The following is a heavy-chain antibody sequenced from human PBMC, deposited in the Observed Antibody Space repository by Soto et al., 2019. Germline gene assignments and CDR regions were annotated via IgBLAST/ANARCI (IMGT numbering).Heavy chain of an antibody. J-gene: IGHJ5*02. V-gene: IGHV3-21*01. CDR3: ARVLVTYWFDP. CDR1: GFTLSSYR. D-gene: IGHD1-26*01. Sequence: PGGSLRLSCAASGFTLSSYRMNWVRQAPGKWPEWVSFISTSGTYIYYADSVKGRFTISRDNAKNSLFLQMNSLRAEDTAVYYCARVLVTYWFDPWGQGTLVTVSS. CDR2: ISTSGTYI.